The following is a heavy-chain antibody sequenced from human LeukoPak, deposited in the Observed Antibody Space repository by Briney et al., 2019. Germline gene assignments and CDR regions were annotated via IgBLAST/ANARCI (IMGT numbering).Heavy chain of an antibody. CDR2: IYTSGIT. CDR1: GDSISSGSYY. Sequence: KPSQTLSLTCTVSGDSISSGSYYWSWLRQPAGKGLEWIGRIYTSGITNNNPSLNSRVTTSVDTSKNQFSLKLSSVTAADTAVYYCARDLGYDAFDIWGQGTMVTVSS. D-gene: IGHD7-27*01. V-gene: IGHV4-61*02. CDR3: ARDLGYDAFDI. J-gene: IGHJ3*02.